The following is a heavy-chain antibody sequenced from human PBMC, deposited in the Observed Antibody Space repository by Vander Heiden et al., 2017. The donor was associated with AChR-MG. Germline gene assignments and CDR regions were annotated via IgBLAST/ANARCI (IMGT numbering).Heavy chain of an antibody. J-gene: IGHJ3*02. Sequence: EVQLVESGGGLVQPGGSLTLSCAASGFTFSGSGMPWVRQASGKGLEWVGRIRSKANSYATAYAASVKGRFTISRDDSKNTAYLQMNSLKTEDTAVYYCTRRLIAVAGKDAFDIWGQGTMVTVSS. D-gene: IGHD6-19*01. CDR1: GFTFSGSG. CDR3: TRRLIAVAGKDAFDI. V-gene: IGHV3-73*02. CDR2: IRSKANSYAT.